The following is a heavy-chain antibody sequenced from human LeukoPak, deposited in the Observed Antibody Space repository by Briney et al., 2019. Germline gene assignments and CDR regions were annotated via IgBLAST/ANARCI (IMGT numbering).Heavy chain of an antibody. CDR2: ISSNGGST. J-gene: IGHJ4*02. CDR3: ATANYCSIGSCFFDH. CDR1: GFTFSNYA. Sequence: GGSLRLSCSASGFTFSNYAMHWVRQAPGKGLEYVSAISSNGGSTYYAASVKGRFTISRDNSKTALYLQMNSLRAEDTAVYYCATANYCSIGSCFFDHWGQGTLVTVSS. D-gene: IGHD2-15*01. V-gene: IGHV3-64*04.